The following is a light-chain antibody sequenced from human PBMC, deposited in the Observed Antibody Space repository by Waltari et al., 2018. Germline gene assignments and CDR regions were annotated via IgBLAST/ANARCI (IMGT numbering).Light chain of an antibody. J-gene: IGLJ2*01. CDR2: EVS. V-gene: IGLV2-11*01. Sequence: QSALTQPRSVSGSPGQSVTISCTGTSSDVCGYNYVSWYPQPPGKAPNLMIYEVSKRPSGVPGRFSGSKSGNTASLTIPGLQADDEADYYCCSYAGSYTLVFGGGTKLTVL. CDR3: CSYAGSYTLV. CDR1: SSDVCGYNY.